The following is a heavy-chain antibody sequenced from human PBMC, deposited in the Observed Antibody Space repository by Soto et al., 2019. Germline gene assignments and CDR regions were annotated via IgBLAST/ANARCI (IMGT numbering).Heavy chain of an antibody. J-gene: IGHJ4*02. CDR2: IWYDGSNK. CDR1: GFTFSSYG. V-gene: IGHV3-33*06. Sequence: PGGSLRLSCAASGFTFSSYGMHWVRQAPGKGLEWVAVIWYDGSNKYYADSVKGRFTISRDNSKNTLYLQMNSLRAEDTAVYYCAKDPPPGLDYEAYYFDYWGQGT. D-gene: IGHD4-17*01. CDR3: AKDPPPGLDYEAYYFDY.